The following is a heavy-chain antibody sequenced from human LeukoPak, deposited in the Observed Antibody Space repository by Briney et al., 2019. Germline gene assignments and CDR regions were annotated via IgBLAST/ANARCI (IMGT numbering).Heavy chain of an antibody. D-gene: IGHD3-22*01. Sequence: SVTVSCKASGGTFSSYAISWVRQAPGQGLEWMGGIIPIFGTANYAQKFQGRVTITADESTSTAYMELSSLRSEDTAVYYCASSHDSSGYLVVGYFQHWGQGTLVTVSS. CDR1: GGTFSSYA. CDR2: IIPIFGTA. J-gene: IGHJ1*01. CDR3: ASSHDSSGYLVVGYFQH. V-gene: IGHV1-69*01.